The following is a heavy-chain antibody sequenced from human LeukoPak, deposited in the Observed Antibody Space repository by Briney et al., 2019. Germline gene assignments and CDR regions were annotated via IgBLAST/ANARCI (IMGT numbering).Heavy chain of an antibody. Sequence: SETLSLTCTVSGGSISSGDYYWSWIRQPPGKGLEWIGYIYYSGSTHYNPSLKSRVTISVDTSKNQFSLKLSSVTAADTAVYYCARATVVAATCSFDPWGQGTLVTVSS. CDR3: ARATVVAATCSFDP. D-gene: IGHD2-15*01. V-gene: IGHV4-30-4*01. CDR1: GGSISSGDYY. J-gene: IGHJ5*02. CDR2: IYYSGST.